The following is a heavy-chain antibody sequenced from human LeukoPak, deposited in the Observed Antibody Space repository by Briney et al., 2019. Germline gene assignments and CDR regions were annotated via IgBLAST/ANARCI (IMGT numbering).Heavy chain of an antibody. CDR3: ASGRQQLAQPFDY. Sequence: GGSLRLSCATSQFNFNKFGMTWVRQAPGKGLEWVSSISGNGGSTQYADSVQGRFAISRDNSKNTLYLQMNSLRAEDTAVYYCASGRQQLAQPFDYWGQGTLVTVSS. J-gene: IGHJ4*02. CDR1: QFNFNKFG. D-gene: IGHD6-13*01. CDR2: ISGNGGST. V-gene: IGHV3-23*01.